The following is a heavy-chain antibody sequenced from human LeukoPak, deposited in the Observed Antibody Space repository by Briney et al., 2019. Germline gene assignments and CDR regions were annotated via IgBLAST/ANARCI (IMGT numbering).Heavy chain of an antibody. Sequence: GASVKVSCKASGYTFTSYGISWVRQAPGQGLEWMGWISAYNGNTNYALKLQGRVTMTTDTSTSTAYMELRSLRSEDTAVYYCARGHKNKLYYDFWSGYERALNWFDPWGQGTLVTVSS. V-gene: IGHV1-18*01. D-gene: IGHD3-3*01. J-gene: IGHJ5*02. CDR3: ARGHKNKLYYDFWSGYERALNWFDP. CDR1: GYTFTSYG. CDR2: ISAYNGNT.